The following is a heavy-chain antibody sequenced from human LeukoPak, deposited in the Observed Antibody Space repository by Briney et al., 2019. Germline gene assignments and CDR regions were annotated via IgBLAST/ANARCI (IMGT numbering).Heavy chain of an antibody. CDR2: IYYSGST. Sequence: SETLSLTCTVSGGSISSYYWSWIRQPPGKGLEWIGYIYYSGSTKYKPSLKSRVTISVDTSKNQFSLKLSSVTAADTAVYYCARGYSYGYHYFDYWGQGTLVTVSS. CDR3: ARGYSYGYHYFDY. J-gene: IGHJ4*02. V-gene: IGHV4-59*01. CDR1: GGSISSYY. D-gene: IGHD5-18*01.